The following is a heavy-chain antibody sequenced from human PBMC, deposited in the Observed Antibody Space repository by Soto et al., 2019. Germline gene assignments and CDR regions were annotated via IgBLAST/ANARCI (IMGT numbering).Heavy chain of an antibody. J-gene: IGHJ4*02. Sequence: ASVKVSCKASGYIFTSYYIHWVRQAPGQGLEWIGWINPFDGSRMFAQSIQGRVTMTRDTSTSTAYMEVSSLRSEDTAVYYCSRVDPGETSPFDHWGQGTLVTVSS. CDR3: SRVDPGETSPFDH. CDR1: GYIFTSYY. V-gene: IGHV1-46*03. D-gene: IGHD3-10*01. CDR2: INPFDGSR.